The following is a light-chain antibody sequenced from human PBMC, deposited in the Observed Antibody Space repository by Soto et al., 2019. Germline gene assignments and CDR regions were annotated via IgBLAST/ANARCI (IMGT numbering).Light chain of an antibody. V-gene: IGLV7-43*01. CDR3: LLYYGGSYV. Sequence: QAVVTQKPSLTVSPGGTVTLTGASCTGPVTSGLYLHWVQQKPGQAPRTLIYSTTNKHSWTPDRFSGSLLGGKAALTLSGVQTEDEADYSCLLYYGGSYVFGAGTKLTVL. CDR1: TGPVTSGLY. J-gene: IGLJ1*01. CDR2: STT.